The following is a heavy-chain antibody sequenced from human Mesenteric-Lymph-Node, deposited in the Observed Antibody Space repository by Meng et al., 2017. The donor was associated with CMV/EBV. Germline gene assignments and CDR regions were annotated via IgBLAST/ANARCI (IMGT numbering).Heavy chain of an antibody. V-gene: IGHV4-34*01. D-gene: IGHD4-23*01. Sequence: VHIHCWAAVLFTSLVPPSHHARFYGLYIDGLACSWIRSPPGKGLGWSGEINHSGSTKYNPSPKSRGTISVDTPKNQFSLKLSSVTAADTAVYYCARHQRWLKSEGGFNYWGQGTLVTVSS. CDR1: GLYIDGLA. CDR3: ARHQRWLKSEGGFNY. CDR2: INHSGST. J-gene: IGHJ4*02.